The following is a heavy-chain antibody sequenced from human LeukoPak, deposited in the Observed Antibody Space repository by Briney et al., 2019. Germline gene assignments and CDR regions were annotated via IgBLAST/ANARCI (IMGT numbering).Heavy chain of an antibody. CDR1: GFTFSDYY. J-gene: IGHJ4*02. D-gene: IGHD3-3*02. Sequence: PGGSLRLSCAASGFTFSDYYMSWLRQAPGKGLEWVSYISSGGTPIYYADSVKGRFTISRDNAKNSLYLQMNSLRAEDTAVYYCARERISGEDYWGQGTLVTVSS. CDR3: ARERISGEDY. CDR2: ISSGGTPI. V-gene: IGHV3-11*04.